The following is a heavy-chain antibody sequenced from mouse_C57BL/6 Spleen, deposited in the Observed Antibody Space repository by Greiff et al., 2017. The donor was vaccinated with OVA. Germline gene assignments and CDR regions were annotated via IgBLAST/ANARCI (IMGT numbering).Heavy chain of an antibody. CDR2: INPNNGGT. CDR1: GYTFTDYY. CDR3: ARYYAIAY. V-gene: IGHV1-26*01. J-gene: IGHJ4*01. Sequence: EVQLQQSGPELAKPGASVKISCKASGYTFTDYYMNWVKQSHGKSLEWIGDINPNNGGTSYNQKFKGKATLTVDKSSSTAYMELRSLTSEDSAVYFCARYYAIAYWGQGTSVTVSS.